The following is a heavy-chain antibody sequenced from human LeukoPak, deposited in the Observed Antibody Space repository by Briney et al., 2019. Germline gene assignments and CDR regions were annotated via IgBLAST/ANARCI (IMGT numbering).Heavy chain of an antibody. CDR2: IYYSGST. CDR3: ARVGILTGYYYFDY. D-gene: IGHD3-9*01. CDR1: GGSISSSSYY. J-gene: IGHJ4*02. V-gene: IGHV4-39*07. Sequence: SETLSLTCTVSGGSISSSSYYWGWIRQPPGKGLEWIGSIYYSGSTYYNPSLKSRVTISVDTSENQFSLKLRSVTAADTAVYYCARVGILTGYYYFDYWGQGTLVTVSS.